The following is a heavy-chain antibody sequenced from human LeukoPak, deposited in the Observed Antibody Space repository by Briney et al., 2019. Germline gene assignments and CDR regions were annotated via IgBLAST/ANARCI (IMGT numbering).Heavy chain of an antibody. D-gene: IGHD6-19*01. J-gene: IGHJ4*02. CDR1: GGSISPYY. CDR2: IYYSGST. V-gene: IGHV4-59*01. Sequence: SETLSLTCSVSGGSISPYYWNWIRQPPGKGLEWIGYIYYSGSTHYNPSLKSRVTISLDTSKNQFSLKLSSVTAADTAVYYCARGVSGQWLGSSVYYFDNWGQGTLVTVSS. CDR3: ARGVSGQWLGSSVYYFDN.